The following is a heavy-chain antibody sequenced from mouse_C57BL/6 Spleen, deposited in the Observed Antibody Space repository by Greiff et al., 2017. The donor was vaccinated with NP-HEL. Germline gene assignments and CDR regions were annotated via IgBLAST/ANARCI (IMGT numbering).Heavy chain of an antibody. CDR2: IYPSDSET. V-gene: IGHV1-61*01. Sequence: QVQLQQPGAELVRPGSSVKLSCKASGYTFTSYWMDWVKQRPGQGLEWIGNIYPSDSETHYNQAFKDKATLTVDKSSSTAYMQLSSLTAEDSAVYYCARSANWDENFDYWGQGTTLTVSS. D-gene: IGHD4-1*01. J-gene: IGHJ2*01. CDR1: GYTFTSYW. CDR3: ARSANWDENFDY.